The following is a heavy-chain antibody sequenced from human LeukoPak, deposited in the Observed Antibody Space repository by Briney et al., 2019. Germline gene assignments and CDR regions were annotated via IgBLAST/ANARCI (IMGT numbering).Heavy chain of an antibody. V-gene: IGHV1-69*04. CDR3: ARDLRSSSWYWFDP. D-gene: IGHD6-13*01. Sequence: ASVKVSCKASGGTFSSYAISWVRQAPGQGLEWMGRIIPILGIANYAQKFQGRVTITADKSTSTAYMELSSLRSEDTAVYYCARDLRSSSWYWFDPWGQGTLVTVSS. CDR2: IIPILGIA. J-gene: IGHJ5*02. CDR1: GGTFSSYA.